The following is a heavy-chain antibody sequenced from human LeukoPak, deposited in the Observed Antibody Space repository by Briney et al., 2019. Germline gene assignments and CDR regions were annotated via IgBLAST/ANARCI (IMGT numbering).Heavy chain of an antibody. Sequence: ASVKVSCKASGYTFTGFYLHWVRQAPGQGLEWMGWINPDSGDTNPAQRFQGRVTMTRDTSTTTAYMELSSLRSDDTAVYYCARMDVGGGYNAHTDVWGKGTTVTVSS. CDR1: GYTFTGFY. CDR3: ARMDVGGGYNAHTDV. V-gene: IGHV1-2*02. CDR2: INPDSGDT. D-gene: IGHD5-24*01. J-gene: IGHJ6*03.